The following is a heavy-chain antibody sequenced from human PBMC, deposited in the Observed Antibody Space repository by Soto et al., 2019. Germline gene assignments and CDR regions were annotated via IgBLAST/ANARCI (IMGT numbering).Heavy chain of an antibody. CDR1: GCTFASYG. CDR3: ARDGRSTSGQD. D-gene: IGHD2-2*01. CDR2: ISAYNGNT. J-gene: IGHJ4*02. V-gene: IGHV1-18*04. Sequence: ASVKFSCKSSGCTFASYGISWVRQAPGQGLEWMGWISAYNGNTNYAQKLQGRVTMTTDTSTSTTYMELRSLRSDDTAVYYCARDGRSTSGQDWGQGTLVTVSS.